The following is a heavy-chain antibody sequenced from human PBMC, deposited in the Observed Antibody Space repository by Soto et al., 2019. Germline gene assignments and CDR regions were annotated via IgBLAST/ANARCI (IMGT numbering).Heavy chain of an antibody. V-gene: IGHV3-11*05. J-gene: IGHJ4*02. D-gene: IGHD6-19*01. CDR1: GFTFSDYF. CDR2: ISGSSS. CDR3: ARGGSTGWFYFDF. Sequence: GGSLRLSCAASGFTFSDYFVSWIRQAPGKGLEWVSFISGSSSYYADSVKGRFTISRDNSKNTLYLDLNSLKAEDTAMYYCARGGSTGWFYFDFWGQGTQVTVS.